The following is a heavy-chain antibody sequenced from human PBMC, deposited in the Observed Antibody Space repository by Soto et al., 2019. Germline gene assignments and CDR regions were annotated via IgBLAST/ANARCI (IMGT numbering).Heavy chain of an antibody. CDR1: GGSISSFY. J-gene: IGHJ4*02. CDR2: IYYSGST. Sequence: SEPLSLTCTVSGGSISSFYWSWIRQPPGKGLEWIGYIYYSGSTNYNPSLKRRVTISVDTSKNPFSLQLSSVTDADTAVYYCARGGLYYYDSSGSHFDYWGQGALVNVSS. V-gene: IGHV4-59*01. D-gene: IGHD3-22*01. CDR3: ARGGLYYYDSSGSHFDY.